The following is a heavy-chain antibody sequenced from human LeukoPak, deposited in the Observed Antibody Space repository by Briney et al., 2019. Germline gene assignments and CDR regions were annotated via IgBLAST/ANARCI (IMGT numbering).Heavy chain of an antibody. Sequence: AASVKVSCTASGGTFSSYDISWVRQAPGQGLEWMGGIIPIFGTANYAQKFQGRVTITADESTSTAYMELSSLRSEDTAVYYCANRRRASRGYGMDVWGQGITVTVSS. CDR1: GGTFSSYD. J-gene: IGHJ6*02. V-gene: IGHV1-69*13. CDR2: IIPIFGTA. CDR3: ANRRRASRGYGMDV. D-gene: IGHD1-1*01.